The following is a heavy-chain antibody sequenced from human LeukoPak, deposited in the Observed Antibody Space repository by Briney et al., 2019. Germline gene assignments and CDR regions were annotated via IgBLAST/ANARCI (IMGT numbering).Heavy chain of an antibody. J-gene: IGHJ4*02. CDR1: GGSFSGYY. CDR2: INHSGST. V-gene: IGHV4-34*01. Sequence: SETLSLTCAVYGGSFSGYYWSWIRQPPGKGLEWIGEINHSGSTNYNLSLKSRVTISVDTSKNRFSLKLSSVTAADTAVYYCATTSKRYSYGTRARDYFDYWGQGTLVTVSS. CDR3: ATTSKRYSYGTRARDYFDY. D-gene: IGHD5-18*01.